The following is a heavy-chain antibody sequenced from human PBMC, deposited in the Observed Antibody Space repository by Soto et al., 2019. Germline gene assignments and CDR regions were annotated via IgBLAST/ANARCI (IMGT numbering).Heavy chain of an antibody. Sequence: ASVKVSCKASGYTFTSYAMHWVRQAPGQRPEWMGCINAVNGNTKYSQKFQSRVTITRDTSASTAYMELSSRRSEDTAVYYCASRIVATVERGYYYYNGMDVWGQGTTVTVSS. V-gene: IGHV1-3*01. D-gene: IGHD5-12*01. CDR2: INAVNGNT. CDR1: GYTFTSYA. J-gene: IGHJ6*02. CDR3: ASRIVATVERGYYYYNGMDV.